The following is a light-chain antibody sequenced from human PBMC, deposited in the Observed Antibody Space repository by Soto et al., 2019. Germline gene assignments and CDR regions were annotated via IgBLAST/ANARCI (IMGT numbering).Light chain of an antibody. Sequence: QSVLTQPASVSGPPGQSITISCTGTSSDVGGYNYVSWYQQHPGKAPKLMIYDVSNRPSGVSNRFSGSKSGNTASLTISGLQAEDEADYYCSSYTSSSTLVFGTGTKVTVL. CDR3: SSYTSSSTLV. V-gene: IGLV2-14*01. CDR1: SSDVGGYNY. J-gene: IGLJ1*01. CDR2: DVS.